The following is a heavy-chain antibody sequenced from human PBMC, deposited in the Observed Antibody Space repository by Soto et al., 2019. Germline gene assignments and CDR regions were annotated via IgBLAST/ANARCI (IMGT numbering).Heavy chain of an antibody. V-gene: IGHV2-5*02. Sequence: QITLKESGPTLVKPTQTLTLTCTFSGFSLSTGGVGVGWIRQPPGKALEWLALIYWDDDKRYRTSLQNRLTITADTSYNQVVLSMSNMGPDDTATYYCAHRNVEVVGGSTNTVDYWGQGALVTVSS. CDR2: IYWDDDK. CDR3: AHRNVEVVGGSTNTVDY. CDR1: GFSLSTGGVG. D-gene: IGHD2-15*01. J-gene: IGHJ4*02.